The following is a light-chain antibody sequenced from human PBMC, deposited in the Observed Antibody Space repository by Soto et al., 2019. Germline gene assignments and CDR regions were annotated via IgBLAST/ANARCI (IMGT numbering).Light chain of an antibody. CDR2: AAS. CDR3: QQYGSTPRT. Sequence: ENRLTQSPGTLSLSPGERATLSCRASQSIGTNYVAWFQQKPGQAPTLLIYAASRRATGIPDRLSGSGSGTEFTLTISRLEPEDFAVYFCQQYGSTPRTFGQGTKVEFK. CDR1: QSIGTNY. V-gene: IGKV3-20*01. J-gene: IGKJ1*01.